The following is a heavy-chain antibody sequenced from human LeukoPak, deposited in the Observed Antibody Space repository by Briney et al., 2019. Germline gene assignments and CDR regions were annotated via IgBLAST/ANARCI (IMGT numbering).Heavy chain of an antibody. CDR1: GVTFDDYG. D-gene: IGHD5/OR15-5a*01. Sequence: GGSLRLSCAASGVTFDDYGMSWGRQAPGNGLESGSGINWNVGSTGYADSVTGRFTISRDNAKNSLCLHRNSLRAEPTAWYCCSRDGLGYSVCVNSGRYYYYYYMDVWGKGTTVTVSS. V-gene: IGHV3-20*04. CDR3: SRDGLGYSVCVNSGRYYYYYYMDV. J-gene: IGHJ6*03. CDR2: INWNVGST.